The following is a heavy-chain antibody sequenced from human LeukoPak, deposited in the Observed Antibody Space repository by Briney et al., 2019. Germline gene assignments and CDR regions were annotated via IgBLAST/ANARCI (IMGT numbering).Heavy chain of an antibody. CDR3: AKDRSNTWSFDY. J-gene: IGHJ4*02. D-gene: IGHD6-13*01. CDR1: GFTSSRSV. V-gene: IGHV3-30*18. CDR2: ISYDGRDK. Sequence: PGRSLRLSCAASGFTSSRSVMHWVRQAPGKGLEWVAFISYDGRDKHYVDSVRGRFTISRDNSKNTVYLQMNSLRPDDTAVYYCAKDRSNTWSFDYWGQGTLVTVSS.